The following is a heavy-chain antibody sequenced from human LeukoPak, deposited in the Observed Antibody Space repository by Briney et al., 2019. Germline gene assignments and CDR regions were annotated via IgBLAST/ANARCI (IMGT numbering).Heavy chain of an antibody. D-gene: IGHD3-22*01. V-gene: IGHV1-18*04. CDR2: TSGYNGNT. CDR3: AGHSSGSHNWFDP. J-gene: IGHJ5*02. CDR1: GYTFTGYY. Sequence: GASVKVSCKASGYTFTGYYMHWVRQAPGQGLEWMGWTSGYNGNTNYAQKLQGRVTMTTDTSTNTAYMELRSLRSDDTAVYYCAGHSSGSHNWFDPWGQGTLVTVSS.